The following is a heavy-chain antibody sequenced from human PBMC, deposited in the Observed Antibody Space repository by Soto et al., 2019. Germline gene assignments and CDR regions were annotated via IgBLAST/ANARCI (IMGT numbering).Heavy chain of an antibody. CDR2: IYWDDDK. CDR3: AHRRTAWNWFDP. Sequence: QITLKESGPTLVKPTQTLTLTCTFSGFSLSSSGVGVGWIRQPPGKALEWLAVIYWDDDKRYSPSLKSRLTITKDTSKNQVVLIMTHMDPVDTAIYYCAHRRTAWNWFDPWGQGTLVTVSS. D-gene: IGHD1-1*01. V-gene: IGHV2-5*02. CDR1: GFSLSSSGVG. J-gene: IGHJ5*02.